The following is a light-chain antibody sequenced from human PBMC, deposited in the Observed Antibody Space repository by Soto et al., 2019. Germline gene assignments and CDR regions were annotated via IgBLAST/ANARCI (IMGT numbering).Light chain of an antibody. CDR3: CSYTSTYTLL. Sequence: QSVLTQPASVSGSPGQSITISCTGTSSDIGNYNYVSWDQQHPGKAPKVMIYEVHNRPSGVSNRFSGSKPGNTASLTISGLQAEDEADYYCCSYTSTYTLLFGGGTKVTVL. V-gene: IGLV2-14*01. J-gene: IGLJ2*01. CDR1: SSDIGNYNY. CDR2: EVH.